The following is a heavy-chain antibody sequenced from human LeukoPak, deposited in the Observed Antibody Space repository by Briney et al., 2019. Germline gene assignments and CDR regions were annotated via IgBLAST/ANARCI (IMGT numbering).Heavy chain of an antibody. CDR1: GGSITSDSYS. V-gene: IGHV4-39*01. D-gene: IGHD3-16*01. J-gene: IGHJ4*02. CDR2: LTYAGAN. Sequence: PSETLSLTCTVSGGSITSDSYSWGWIRQPPGKGLQWIVTLTYAGANFYNPSLVSRVTMPVDTSKNQFSLKLTSVTASDTAVYYCARLRGGVQLLGDWGQGILVTVSS. CDR3: ARLRGGVQLLGD.